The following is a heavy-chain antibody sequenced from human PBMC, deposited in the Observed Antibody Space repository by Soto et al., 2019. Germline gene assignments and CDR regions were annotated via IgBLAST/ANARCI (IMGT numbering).Heavy chain of an antibody. D-gene: IGHD2-2*01. CDR2: ISGSGGST. CDR3: AKDYMGKYQLSSNWFDP. V-gene: IGHV3-23*01. Sequence: GGSLRLSCAASGFTFSSYAMSWVRQAPGKGLEWVSAISGSGGSTYYADSVKGRFTIPRDNSKNTLYLKMNSLRAEDTAVYYCAKDYMGKYQLSSNWFDPWGQGTLVTVSS. CDR1: GFTFSSYA. J-gene: IGHJ5*02.